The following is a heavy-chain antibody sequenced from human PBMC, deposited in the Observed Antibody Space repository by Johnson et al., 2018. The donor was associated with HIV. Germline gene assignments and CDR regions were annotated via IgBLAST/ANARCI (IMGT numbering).Heavy chain of an antibody. CDR1: GFTFSTYA. CDR2: ISGSGGST. J-gene: IGHJ3*02. V-gene: IGHV3-23*04. D-gene: IGHD6-6*01. Sequence: VQLVESGGGLVQPGGSLRLSCGASGFTFSTYAMSWVRQAPGKGLAWVSAISGSGGSTYYADSVKGRFTISRDNSKNPLYLQMNSRRAEDTAVYYCAKDLYRTSPGNAFDIWGQGTMVTVSS. CDR3: AKDLYRTSPGNAFDI.